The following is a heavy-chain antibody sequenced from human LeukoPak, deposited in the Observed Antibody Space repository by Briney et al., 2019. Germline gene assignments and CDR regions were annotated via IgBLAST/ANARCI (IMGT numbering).Heavy chain of an antibody. V-gene: IGHV3-64*01. J-gene: IGHJ4*02. CDR3: ARVQSTVRGIQGPFDL. CDR1: GFTFSTYA. CDR2: IKNNGGGT. D-gene: IGHD3-10*01. Sequence: GGSLRLSCAASGFTFSTYAMHWVRQAPGKGLEYVSAIKNNGGGTYYASSVQGIFTVSRDNSRSTLYLQMDSLRPDDMAIYYCARVQSTVRGIQGPFDLWGQGTLVTVS.